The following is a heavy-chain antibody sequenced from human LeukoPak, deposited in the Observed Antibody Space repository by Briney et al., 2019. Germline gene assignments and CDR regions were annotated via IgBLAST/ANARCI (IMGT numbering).Heavy chain of an antibody. V-gene: IGHV1-46*01. CDR1: RYTFTIYY. D-gene: IGHD5-18*01. J-gene: IGHJ4*02. CDR2: INPSGGST. CDR3: ARDRYTAMATYYFDY. Sequence: ASVNVSCKASRYTFTIYYMHWVRQAPGQGLEWMGIINPSGGSTSYAQKFQGRVTMTRDTSTSTVYMELSSLRSEDTAVYYCARDRYTAMATYYFDYWGQGTLVTVSS.